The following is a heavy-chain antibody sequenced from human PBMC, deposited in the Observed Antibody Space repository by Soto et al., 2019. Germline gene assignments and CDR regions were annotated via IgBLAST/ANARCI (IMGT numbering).Heavy chain of an antibody. CDR1: GYTFTSYY. Sequence: ASVKVSCKASGYTFTSYYMHWVRQAPGQGLEWMGIINPSGGSTSYAQKFQGRVTMTRDTSTSTVYMELSSLRSEDTAVYYCARANLYGDYPEYFQHWGQGTLVTVSS. CDR3: ARANLYGDYPEYFQH. J-gene: IGHJ1*01. CDR2: INPSGGST. V-gene: IGHV1-46*03. D-gene: IGHD4-17*01.